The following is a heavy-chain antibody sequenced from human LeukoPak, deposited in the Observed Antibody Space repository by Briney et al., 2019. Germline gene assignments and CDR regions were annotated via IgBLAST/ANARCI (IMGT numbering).Heavy chain of an antibody. Sequence: GSLRLSCAASGFTFSSYAMDWVRQAPGKGLEWVSSISGSGGSTYYADSVKGRFTISRDNSKNTLYLQMNSLRAEDTAVYYCAKEKTDFTVTTKQAFDPWGQGTLVTVSS. J-gene: IGHJ5*02. D-gene: IGHD4-17*01. V-gene: IGHV3-23*01. CDR3: AKEKTDFTVTTKQAFDP. CDR2: ISGSGGST. CDR1: GFTFSSYA.